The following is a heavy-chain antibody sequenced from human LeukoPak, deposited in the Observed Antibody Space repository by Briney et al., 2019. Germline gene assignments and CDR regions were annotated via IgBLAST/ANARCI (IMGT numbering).Heavy chain of an antibody. J-gene: IGHJ4*02. D-gene: IGHD3-3*02. V-gene: IGHV1-3*01. Sequence: ASVKVSCTASGYTFTSYAMHWVRQAPGQRLEWMGWINAGNGNTKYSQKFQGRVTITRDTSASTAYMELSSLRSEDTAVYYCARVGFLEWFDYWGRGTLVTVSS. CDR2: INAGNGNT. CDR3: ARVGFLEWFDY. CDR1: GYTFTSYA.